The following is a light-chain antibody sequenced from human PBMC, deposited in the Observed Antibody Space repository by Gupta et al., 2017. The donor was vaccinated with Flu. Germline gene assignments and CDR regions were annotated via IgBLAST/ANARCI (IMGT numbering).Light chain of an antibody. CDR1: IPNIGAGYD. CDR3: QSYDSSLSGSV. CDR2: GNS. V-gene: IGLV1-40*01. Sequence: QSVLTQPPSLSGAPEQRVTMSCAGSIPNIGAGYDVHWYQQLPGTAPKLLIYGNSNRPSGVPDRFSGSKSGTSASLAITGLQAEDEADYYCQSYDSSLSGSVFGGGTKLTVL. J-gene: IGLJ3*02.